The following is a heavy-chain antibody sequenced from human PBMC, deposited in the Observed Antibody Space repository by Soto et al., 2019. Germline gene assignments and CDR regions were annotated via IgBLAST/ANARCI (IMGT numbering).Heavy chain of an antibody. CDR1: GGSISSSSYY. CDR2: IYYSGST. J-gene: IGHJ4*02. V-gene: IGHV4-39*01. D-gene: IGHD3-22*01. CDR3: ARRRYYYDSSGYYYAFDY. Sequence: PSETLSLTCTVSGGSISSSSYYWGWIRQPPGKGLEWIGSIYYSGSTYYNPSLKSRVTISVDTSKNQFSLKLSSVTAADTAVYYCARRRYYYDSSGYYYAFDYWGQGTLVTVSS.